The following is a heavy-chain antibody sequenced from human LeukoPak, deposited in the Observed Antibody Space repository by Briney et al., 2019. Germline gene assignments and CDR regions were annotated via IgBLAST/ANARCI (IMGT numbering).Heavy chain of an antibody. J-gene: IGHJ5*02. CDR3: ARGRAVLLWFGESRNGWFDP. D-gene: IGHD3-10*01. CDR1: GGSFSGYY. CDR2: INHSGST. Sequence: PAETLSLTCAVYGGSFSGYYWSWIRQPPGKGLEWIGEINHSGSTNYNPSLKSRVTIPVDTSKNQFSLKLSSVTAADTAVYYCARGRAVLLWFGESRNGWFDPWGQGTLVTVSS. V-gene: IGHV4-34*01.